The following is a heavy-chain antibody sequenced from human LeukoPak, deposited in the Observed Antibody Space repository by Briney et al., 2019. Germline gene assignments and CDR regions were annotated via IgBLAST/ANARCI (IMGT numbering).Heavy chain of an antibody. D-gene: IGHD3-22*01. Sequence: PGGSLRLSCAASGFTFSSYAMHWVRQAPGKGLEWVAVISYDGSNKYYADSVKGRFTISRDNSKNTLYLQMNCLRAEDTAVYHCAKAHSSGSTLYYFDYWGQGTLVTVSS. CDR1: GFTFSSYA. J-gene: IGHJ4*02. CDR3: AKAHSSGSTLYYFDY. CDR2: ISYDGSNK. V-gene: IGHV3-30-3*01.